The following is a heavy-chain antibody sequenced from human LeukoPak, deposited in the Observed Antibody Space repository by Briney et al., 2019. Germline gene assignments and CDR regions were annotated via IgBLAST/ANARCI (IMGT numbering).Heavy chain of an antibody. Sequence: SVKVSCKASGGTFSSYAISWVRQAPGQGLEWMGGIIPIFGTANYAQKFQGRVTITTDESTSTAYMELSSLRSEDTAVYYCARGLIAAAGLFDYWGQGTLVTVSS. CDR3: ARGLIAAAGLFDY. J-gene: IGHJ4*02. CDR2: IIPIFGTA. V-gene: IGHV1-69*05. D-gene: IGHD6-13*01. CDR1: GGTFSSYA.